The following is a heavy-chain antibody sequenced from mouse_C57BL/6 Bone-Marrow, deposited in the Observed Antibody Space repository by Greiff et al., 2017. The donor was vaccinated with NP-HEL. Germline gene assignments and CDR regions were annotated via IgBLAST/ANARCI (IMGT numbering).Heavy chain of an antibody. CDR2: INPGSGGT. CDR3: AREGTGPPYYFDY. J-gene: IGHJ2*01. D-gene: IGHD4-1*01. V-gene: IGHV1-54*01. CDR1: GYAFTNYL. Sequence: QVQLQQSGAELVRPGTSVKVSCKASGYAFTNYLIEWVKQRPGQGLEWIGVINPGSGGTNYNEKFKGKATLTADKSSSTAYMQLSSLTSEDSAVYFCAREGTGPPYYFDYWGQGTTLTVSS.